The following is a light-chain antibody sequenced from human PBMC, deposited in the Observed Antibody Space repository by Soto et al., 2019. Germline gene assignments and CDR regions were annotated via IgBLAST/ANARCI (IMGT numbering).Light chain of an antibody. Sequence: EIVLTQSPGTLSLSPGERGTLSCRASPSVSSSYLAWYQQKPGQAPRLLIYGASSRATGIPDRFSGSGSGTDFTLTISRLEPEDFAVYYCQQYGSSSWTFGQGTKVDIK. CDR2: GAS. CDR1: PSVSSSY. CDR3: QQYGSSSWT. V-gene: IGKV3-20*01. J-gene: IGKJ1*01.